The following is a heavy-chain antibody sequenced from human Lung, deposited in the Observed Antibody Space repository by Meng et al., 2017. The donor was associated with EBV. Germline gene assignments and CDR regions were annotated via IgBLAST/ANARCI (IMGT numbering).Heavy chain of an antibody. CDR3: TVETATLDY. CDR1: GFIFSDAA. Sequence: EVQLVESGGGWVQPGESLKLSCAASGFIFSDAAMHWVRQASGKGLEWVGRIRSKANNYATQYGASLNGRFTISRDDSKNTAYLQMNSLKTEDTTVYYCTVETATLDYWGQGTLVTVAS. D-gene: IGHD5-18*01. CDR2: IRSKANNYAT. V-gene: IGHV3-73*02. J-gene: IGHJ4*02.